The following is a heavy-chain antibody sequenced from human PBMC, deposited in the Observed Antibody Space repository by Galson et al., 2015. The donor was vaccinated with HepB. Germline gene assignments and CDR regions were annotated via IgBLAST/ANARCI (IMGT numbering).Heavy chain of an antibody. CDR1: GFTFSSYS. D-gene: IGHD5-12*01. V-gene: IGHV3-48*01. Sequence: SLRLSCAASGFTFSSYSMNWVRQAPGKGLEWVSYISSSSSTIYYADSVKGRFTISRDNAKNSLYLQMNSLRAEDTAVYYCARATGQYRYDRYYFDYWGQGTLVTVSS. CDR3: ARATGQYRYDRYYFDY. CDR2: ISSSSSTI. J-gene: IGHJ4*02.